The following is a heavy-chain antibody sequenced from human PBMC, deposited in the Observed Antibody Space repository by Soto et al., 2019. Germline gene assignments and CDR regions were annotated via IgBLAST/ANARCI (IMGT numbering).Heavy chain of an antibody. Sequence: GGSLRHSCAASEFTFNNYRMHRVRQAPGKGLEWVAVIWYDGSNKYYTDSVKGRFTISRDNSKNTLYLQMNSLRAEDTAVYYCARGLEAYCGGDCYSTGYWGQGTLVTVSS. J-gene: IGHJ4*02. V-gene: IGHV3-33*08. D-gene: IGHD2-21*02. CDR1: EFTFNNYR. CDR3: ARGLEAYCGGDCYSTGY. CDR2: IWYDGSNK.